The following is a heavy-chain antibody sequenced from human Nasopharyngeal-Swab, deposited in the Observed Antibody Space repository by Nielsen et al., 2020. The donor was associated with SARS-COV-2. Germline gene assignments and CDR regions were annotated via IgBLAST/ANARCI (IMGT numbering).Heavy chain of an antibody. Sequence: GGSLRLSCAASGFTFDDYAMHWVRQAPGKGLEWVSGISWNSGSIGYADSVKGRFTISRDNGKNSLYLQMNSLRAEDTALYYCAKAITMVRGVTYGMDVWGQGTTVTVSS. CDR1: GFTFDDYA. CDR3: AKAITMVRGVTYGMDV. D-gene: IGHD3-10*01. J-gene: IGHJ6*02. CDR2: ISWNSGSI. V-gene: IGHV3-9*01.